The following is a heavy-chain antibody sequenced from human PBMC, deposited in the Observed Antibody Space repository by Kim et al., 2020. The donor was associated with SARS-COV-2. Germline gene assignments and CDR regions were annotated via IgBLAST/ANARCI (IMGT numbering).Heavy chain of an antibody. J-gene: IGHJ2*01. D-gene: IGHD2-15*01. CDR2: INPNSGGT. V-gene: IGHV1-2*02. CDR3: AAWSRVCSGGSCYLWYFDL. CDR1: GYTFTGYY. Sequence: ASVKVSCKASGYTFTGYYMHWVRQAPGQGLEWMGWINPNSGGTNYAQKFQGRVTMTRDTSISTAYMELSRLRSDDTAVYYCAAWSRVCSGGSCYLWYFDLWGRGTLVTVSS.